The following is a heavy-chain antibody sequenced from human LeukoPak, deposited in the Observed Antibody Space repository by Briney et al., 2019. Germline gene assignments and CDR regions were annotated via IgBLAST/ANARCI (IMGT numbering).Heavy chain of an antibody. CDR2: ITNSGGST. CDR3: AKDRGSSWLYYFDY. V-gene: IGHV3-43*02. J-gene: IGHJ4*02. Sequence: GGSLRLSCAASGFSFSSFAMNWVRQAPGKGLEWVSAITNSGGSTYYADSVKGRFTISRDNSKNSLYLQMNSLRTEDTALYYCAKDRGSSWLYYFDYWGQGTLVTVSS. CDR1: GFSFSSFA. D-gene: IGHD6-13*01.